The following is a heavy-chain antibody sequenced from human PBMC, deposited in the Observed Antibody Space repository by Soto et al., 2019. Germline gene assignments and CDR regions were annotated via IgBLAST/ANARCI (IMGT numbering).Heavy chain of an antibody. Sequence: QVQLVQSGAEVKKPGASVKVSCKASGYTFTSYGISWVRQAPGQGLEWMGWISAYNGNTNYAQKLQGRVTMTTDTSTSTAYMELRSLRSDDTAVYYCARVSYYYGSGSPYGMDVWGQGTMVTVSS. CDR3: ARVSYYYGSGSPYGMDV. J-gene: IGHJ6*02. V-gene: IGHV1-18*01. CDR2: ISAYNGNT. CDR1: GYTFTSYG. D-gene: IGHD3-10*01.